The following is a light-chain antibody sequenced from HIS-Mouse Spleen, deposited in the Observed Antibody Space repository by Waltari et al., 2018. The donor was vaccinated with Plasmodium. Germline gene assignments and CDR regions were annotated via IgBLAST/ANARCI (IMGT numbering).Light chain of an antibody. V-gene: IGKV4-1*01. Sequence: DIVMTQSPDSLAVSLGGRAPINCKSIQSVLYISNNKNYLAWYQQKPGQPPKLLIYWASTRESGVPDRFSGSGSGTDFTLTISSLQAEDVAVYYCQQYYSTPYTFGQGTKLEIK. CDR3: QQYYSTPYT. CDR1: QSVLYISNNKNY. J-gene: IGKJ2*01. CDR2: WAS.